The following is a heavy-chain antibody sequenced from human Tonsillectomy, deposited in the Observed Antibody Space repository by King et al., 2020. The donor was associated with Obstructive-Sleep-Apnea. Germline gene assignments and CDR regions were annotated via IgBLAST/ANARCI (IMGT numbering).Heavy chain of an antibody. D-gene: IGHD5-18*01. CDR2: IYYSGST. CDR3: ARVGGDTAMELDY. J-gene: IGHJ4*02. Sequence: QLQESGPGLVKPSETLSLTCTVSGGSISSSSYYWGWIRQPPGKGLEWIGSIYYSGSTYYNPSLKSRVPISVDTSKNQFSLKLSSVTAADTAVYYCARVGGDTAMELDYWGQGTLVTVSS. V-gene: IGHV4-39*07. CDR1: GGSISSSSYY.